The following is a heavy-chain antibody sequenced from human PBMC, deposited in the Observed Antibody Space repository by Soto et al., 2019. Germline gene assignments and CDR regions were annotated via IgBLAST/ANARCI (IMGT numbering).Heavy chain of an antibody. CDR2: ISHDGRNE. CDR1: GFSFSTFA. CDR3: ARDGLPDDFRSGGYWFDP. Sequence: QAYLVESGGGVVQPGRSLRLSCAASGFSFSTFALHWVRQAPGEGLEWVALISHDGRNEKYAESVKVRFTISRDNSKNTVYMQVDSLRLEDTGVYYCARDGLPDDFRSGGYWFDPWGQGTQVTVSS. D-gene: IGHD3-3*01. J-gene: IGHJ5*02. V-gene: IGHV3-30-3*01.